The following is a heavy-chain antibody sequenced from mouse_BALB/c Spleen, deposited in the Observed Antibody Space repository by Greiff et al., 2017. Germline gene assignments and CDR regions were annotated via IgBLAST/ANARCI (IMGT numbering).Heavy chain of an antibody. CDR3: AIHQGYFDY. CDR1: GFTFSSFG. J-gene: IGHJ2*01. CDR2: ISSGSSTI. V-gene: IGHV5-17*02. Sequence: EVQVVESGGGLVQPGGSRKLSCAASGFTFSSFGMHWVRQAPEKGLEWVAYISSGSSTIYYADTVKGRFTISRDNPKNTLFLQMTSLRSEDTAMYYCAIHQGYFDYWGQGTTLTVSS.